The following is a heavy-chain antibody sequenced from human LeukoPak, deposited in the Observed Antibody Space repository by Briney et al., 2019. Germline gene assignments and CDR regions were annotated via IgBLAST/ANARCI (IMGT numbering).Heavy chain of an antibody. CDR1: GFTVSSNY. CDR2: IYSGGST. Sequence: GGSLRLSCAASGFTVSSNYMSWVRQVPGKGLEWVSVIYSGGSTYYADSVKGRFTIPRDNSKNTLYLQMNNLRAEDTAVYYCASGSGSYRTPYYYMDVWGKGTTVTVSS. D-gene: IGHD3-10*01. CDR3: ASGSGSYRTPYYYMDV. J-gene: IGHJ6*03. V-gene: IGHV3-53*01.